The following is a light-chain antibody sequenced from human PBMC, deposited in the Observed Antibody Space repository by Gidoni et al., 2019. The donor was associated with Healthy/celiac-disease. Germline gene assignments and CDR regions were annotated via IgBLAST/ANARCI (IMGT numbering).Light chain of an antibody. CDR3: QQYYSTPT. CDR2: WAS. J-gene: IGKJ1*01. V-gene: IGKV4-1*01. CDR1: QSVLYSSNNKNY. Sequence: DIVMTQSPDSLAVSLGERATINCKSSQSVLYSSNNKNYFAWYQQKPGPPPKLLIYWASTRESGVPDRFSGSGSGTDFTLTISSLQAEDVAVYYCQQYYSTPTFGQGTKVEIK.